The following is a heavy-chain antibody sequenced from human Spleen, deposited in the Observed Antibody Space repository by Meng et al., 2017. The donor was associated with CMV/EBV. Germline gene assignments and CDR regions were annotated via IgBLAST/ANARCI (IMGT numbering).Heavy chain of an antibody. CDR2: ISDDGNYK. J-gene: IGHJ4*02. CDR3: AKDWGEADYGDNGDDIDY. CDR1: FKFSGYG. D-gene: IGHD4-17*01. Sequence: FKFSGYGMDWVRQAPGKGLEWVAVISDDGNYKYYSDSVKGRFTISRDNSRNTLSLEMSSLRTEDTALYYCAKDWGEADYGDNGDDIDYWGQGTLVTVSS. V-gene: IGHV3-30*18.